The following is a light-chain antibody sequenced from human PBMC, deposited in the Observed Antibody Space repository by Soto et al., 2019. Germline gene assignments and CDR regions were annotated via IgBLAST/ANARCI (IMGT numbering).Light chain of an antibody. CDR2: DAY. V-gene: IGKV1-33*01. CDR3: QNFDQLPL. Sequence: DIQMTQSPPSLSASVGDRVTITCQASHDIGNSLNWYQDKPGQAPKLVIYDAYNLETGVPSTLSGNGYGTDFTFTISSLRPEDIASYYCQNFDQLPLFGPGTRVD. J-gene: IGKJ3*01. CDR1: HDIGNS.